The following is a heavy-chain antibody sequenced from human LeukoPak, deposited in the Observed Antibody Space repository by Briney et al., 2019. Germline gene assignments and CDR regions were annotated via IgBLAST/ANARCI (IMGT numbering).Heavy chain of an antibody. V-gene: IGHV4-34*01. CDR2: IKHSGST. J-gene: IGHJ6*02. D-gene: IGHD6-6*01. CDR1: GGSFSGYY. CDR3: ARERARIAARPYYHGMDV. Sequence: PSETLSLTCAVYGGSFSGYYWSWIRQPPGKGLEWIGEIKHSGSTTYNPSLKSRVTISVDTSKNQFSLKLSSVTAADTAVYYCARERARIAARPYYHGMDVWGQGTTVTVSS.